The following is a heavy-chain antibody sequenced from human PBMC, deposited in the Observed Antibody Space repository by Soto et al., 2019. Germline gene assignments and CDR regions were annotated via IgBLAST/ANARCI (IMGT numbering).Heavy chain of an antibody. CDR1: GYTFTSYD. CDR2: MNPNSGNT. Sequence: ASVKVSCKASGYTFTSYDINWVRQATGQGLEWMGWMNPNSGNTGYAQKFQGRVTMTRNTSISTAYMELSSLRSEDTAVYYCARGRYYDILTGKKKGPSYYYMDVWGKGTTVTVSS. CDR3: ARGRYYDILTGKKKGPSYYYMDV. J-gene: IGHJ6*03. D-gene: IGHD3-9*01. V-gene: IGHV1-8*01.